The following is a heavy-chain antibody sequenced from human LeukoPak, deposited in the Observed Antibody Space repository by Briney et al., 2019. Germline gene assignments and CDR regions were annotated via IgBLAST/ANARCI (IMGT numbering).Heavy chain of an antibody. J-gene: IGHJ3*02. CDR1: GFTFSNYF. Sequence: PGGSLRLSCTASGFTFSNYFMTWIRQAPGKGLEWVSYISSSGNAVYHADSVKGRFTISRDNAKNSLYLQLNSPRAEDTAVYYCARAFLDGFDIWGQGTMVTVSS. D-gene: IGHD2/OR15-2a*01. CDR3: ARAFLDGFDI. V-gene: IGHV3-11*04. CDR2: ISSSGNAV.